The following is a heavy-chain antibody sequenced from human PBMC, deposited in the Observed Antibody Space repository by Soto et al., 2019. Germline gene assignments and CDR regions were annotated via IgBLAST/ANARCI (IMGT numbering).Heavy chain of an antibody. D-gene: IGHD2-8*02. J-gene: IGHJ2*01. CDR2: IYYPGSTT. CDR3: VGGTGFAYFDL. V-gene: IGHV4-39*01. CDR1: GGSTNNMGYY. Sequence: TLSLTCTVSGGSTNNMGYYLVWIRQPPGKGLEWIGSIYYPGSTTYYNQSLQSRVTISVDTSKNQFSLKVNTVTAADKAVYYCVGGTGFAYFDLWGRGTLVTVSS.